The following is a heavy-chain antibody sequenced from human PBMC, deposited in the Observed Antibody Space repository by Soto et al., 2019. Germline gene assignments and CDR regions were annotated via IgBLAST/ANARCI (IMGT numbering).Heavy chain of an antibody. CDR2: FDPEDGET. V-gene: IGHV1-24*01. D-gene: IGHD2-2*01. J-gene: IGHJ5*02. Sequence: ASVKVSFKVSGYTLTELSMHWVRQAPGKGLEWMGGFDPEDGETIYAQKFQGRVTMTEDTSTDTAYMELSSLRSEDTAVYYCATVVYCSSTSCYYPWFDPWGQGTLVTVSS. CDR1: GYTLTELS. CDR3: ATVVYCSSTSCYYPWFDP.